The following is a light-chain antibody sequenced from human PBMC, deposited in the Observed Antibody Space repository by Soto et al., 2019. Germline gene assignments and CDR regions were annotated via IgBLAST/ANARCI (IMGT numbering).Light chain of an antibody. J-gene: IGKJ2*02. Sequence: DFVMTQAPDSLAVSLGERATINCKSSQTVLYNSNNKNHLGWFQQKPGHPPKLLTYGASTRASGVPDRFSGSGSGADFTVTVSSLQAEDVAVYYCQEYYCIPCTFGQGTKLEIK. CDR2: GAS. CDR3: QEYYCIPCT. V-gene: IGKV4-1*01. CDR1: QTVLYNSNNKNH.